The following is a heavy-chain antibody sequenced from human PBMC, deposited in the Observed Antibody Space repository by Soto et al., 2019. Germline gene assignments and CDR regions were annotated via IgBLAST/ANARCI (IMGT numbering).Heavy chain of an antibody. CDR1: GGSISSGDYY. D-gene: IGHD4-17*01. Sequence: QVQLQESGPGLVKPSQTLSLTCTVSGGSISSGDYYWSWIRQPPGKGLEWIGYIYYRGSTYYNPSLKSRVTISGDTSKNQFSLKLSSVTAADTAVYYCARTNFMTTGGGADYWGQGTLVTVSS. V-gene: IGHV4-30-4*01. J-gene: IGHJ4*02. CDR2: IYYRGST. CDR3: ARTNFMTTGGGADY.